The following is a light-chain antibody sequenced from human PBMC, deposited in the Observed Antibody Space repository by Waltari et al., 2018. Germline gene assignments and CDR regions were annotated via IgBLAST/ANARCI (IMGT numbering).Light chain of an antibody. V-gene: IGKV3-20*01. CDR3: QQYGSSPWT. CDR2: GAS. CDR1: QRVSSSY. Sequence: CRAIQRVSSSYLAWYQQKPGQAPRLLIHGASNRATGIPDRFSGSVSGTDFTLTISRLEPEDFAVYYCQQYGSSPWTFGQGTKVEIK. J-gene: IGKJ1*01.